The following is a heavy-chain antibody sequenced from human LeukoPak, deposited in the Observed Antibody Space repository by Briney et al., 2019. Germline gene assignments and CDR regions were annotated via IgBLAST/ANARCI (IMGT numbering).Heavy chain of an antibody. J-gene: IGHJ4*02. V-gene: IGHV4-59*01. CDR3: ARPVCSSTSCWFDY. Sequence: SETLSLTCTVSGGSISSYYWSWIRQPPGKGLEWIGYIYYSGSTNYNPSLKSRVTISVDTSKNQFSLKLCSVTAADTAVYYCARPVCSSTSCWFDYWGQGTLVIVAS. CDR2: IYYSGST. D-gene: IGHD2-2*01. CDR1: GGSISSYY.